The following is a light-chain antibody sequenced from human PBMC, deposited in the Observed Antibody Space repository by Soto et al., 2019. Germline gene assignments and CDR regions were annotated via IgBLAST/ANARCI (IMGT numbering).Light chain of an antibody. J-gene: IGLJ3*02. Sequence: QSVLTQPPSASGNPGQRVTISCYRSCSIIESNTVNWYQQLPGTVPKLLIFTNNQWPSGVPDRFSGSKSGTSASLAISGLQSGDEADYYCAAWDDSLNGGVFGGGTKLTVL. CDR1: CSIIESNT. CDR2: TNN. V-gene: IGLV1-44*01. CDR3: AAWDDSLNGGV.